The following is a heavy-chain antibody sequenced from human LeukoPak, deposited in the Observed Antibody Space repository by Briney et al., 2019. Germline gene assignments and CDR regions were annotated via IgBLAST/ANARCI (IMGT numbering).Heavy chain of an antibody. Sequence: GASVKASCKASGYTFTSYGISWVRQAPGQGLEWMGWIGAYNGNTNYAQKLQGRVTMTTDTSTSTAYMELRSLRSDDTAVYYCARDGHRRYHYDSSGREDAFDIWGQGTMVTVSS. V-gene: IGHV1-18*01. CDR2: IGAYNGNT. CDR1: GYTFTSYG. D-gene: IGHD3-22*01. J-gene: IGHJ3*02. CDR3: ARDGHRRYHYDSSGREDAFDI.